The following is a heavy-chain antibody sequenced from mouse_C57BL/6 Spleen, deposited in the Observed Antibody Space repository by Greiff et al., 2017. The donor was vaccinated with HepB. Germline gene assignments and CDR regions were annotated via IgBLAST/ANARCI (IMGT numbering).Heavy chain of an antibody. CDR2: IYPRDGST. CDR1: GYTFTSYD. D-gene: IGHD1-1*01. Sequence: VQLQQSGPELVKPGASVKLSCKASGYTFTSYDINWVKQRPGQGLEWIGWIYPRDGSTKYNEKFKGKAILTVDTSSSTAYMELHSLTSEDSAVYFCARRDYGSSLAYWGQGTLVTVSA. J-gene: IGHJ3*01. CDR3: ARRDYGSSLAY. V-gene: IGHV1-85*01.